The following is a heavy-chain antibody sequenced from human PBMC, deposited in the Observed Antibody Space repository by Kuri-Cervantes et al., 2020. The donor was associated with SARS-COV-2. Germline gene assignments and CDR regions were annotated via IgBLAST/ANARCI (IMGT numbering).Heavy chain of an antibody. V-gene: IGHV4-39*01. Sequence: SETLSLTCTVSGGSISSYYWGWIRQPPGKGLEWIGSIYYSGSTYYNPSLKSRVTISVDTSKNQFSLKLSSVTAADTAVYYCASGYDFWTDYWGQGTLVTVSS. CDR1: GGSISSYY. D-gene: IGHD3-3*01. CDR2: IYYSGST. J-gene: IGHJ4*02. CDR3: ASGYDFWTDY.